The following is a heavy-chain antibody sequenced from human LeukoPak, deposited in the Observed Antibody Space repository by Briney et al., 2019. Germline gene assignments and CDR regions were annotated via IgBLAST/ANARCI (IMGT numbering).Heavy chain of an antibody. Sequence: GGSLRLSCAASGFTFSDYYMSWIRQAPGKGLEWVSSISSSSYIYYADSVKGRFTISRDNAKNSLYLQMNSLRAEDTAVYYCARVGYYDSSGSFDYWGQGTLVTVSS. V-gene: IGHV3-69-1*01. J-gene: IGHJ4*02. CDR1: GFTFSDYY. D-gene: IGHD3-22*01. CDR3: ARVGYYDSSGSFDY. CDR2: ISSSSYI.